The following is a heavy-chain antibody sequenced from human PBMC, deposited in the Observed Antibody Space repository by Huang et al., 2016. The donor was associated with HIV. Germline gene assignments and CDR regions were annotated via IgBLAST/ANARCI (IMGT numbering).Heavy chain of an antibody. CDR1: GYIFTTYS. CDR3: ARAARGDGYHGAFDV. J-gene: IGHJ3*01. D-gene: IGHD2-2*03. CDR2: INPGKCRI. V-gene: IGHV1-3*01. Sequence: QVQLVQSGAEFKKPGASLKLSCAASGYIFTTYSIHWFRRVPGQSLQWLGWINPGKCRIPFLQSFNGRVILSRDLSAATVYMQLSGLTADDTATYFCARAARGDGYHGAFDVWGQGTMVTV.